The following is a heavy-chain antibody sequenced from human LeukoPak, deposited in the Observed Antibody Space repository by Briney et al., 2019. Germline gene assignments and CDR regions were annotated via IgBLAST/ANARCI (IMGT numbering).Heavy chain of an antibody. Sequence: ASVKVSCKASGYTFTSYGISWVRQAPGQGLEWMGGIIPIFGTANYAQKFQGRVTITADESTSTAYMELSSLRSEDTAVYYCARSKVRGDEQYFDYWGQGTLVTVSS. CDR3: ARSKVRGDEQYFDY. V-gene: IGHV1-69*13. CDR2: IIPIFGTA. J-gene: IGHJ4*02. CDR1: GYTFTSYG. D-gene: IGHD2-21*02.